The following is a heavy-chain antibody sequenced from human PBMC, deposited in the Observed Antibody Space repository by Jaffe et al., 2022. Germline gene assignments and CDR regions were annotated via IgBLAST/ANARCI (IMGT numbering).Heavy chain of an antibody. CDR2: IKPDGSAK. Sequence: EVQVVESGGGLVQPGGSLRLSCAVSGFPFSDYWMIWVRQAPGKGLEWVASIKPDGSAKYYVGSVKGRFTIARDNAKNSLYLQMNSLTNEDTAVYFCATDLNWNSHWGQGALVTVSS. V-gene: IGHV3-7*05. CDR1: GFPFSDYW. J-gene: IGHJ4*02. D-gene: IGHD1-20*01. CDR3: ATDLNWNSH.